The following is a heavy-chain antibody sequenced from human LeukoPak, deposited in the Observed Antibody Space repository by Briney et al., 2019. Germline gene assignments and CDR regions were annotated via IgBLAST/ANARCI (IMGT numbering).Heavy chain of an antibody. D-gene: IGHD3-22*01. CDR3: ARDQGSYYYDSSGYYYYYYYMDV. V-gene: IGHV4-34*01. J-gene: IGHJ6*03. CDR1: GGSFSGYY. Sequence: SETLSLTCAVYGGSFSGYYWSWIRQPPGNGLEGIGEINHSGSTNYNPSLKSRVTISVDTSKNQCSLKLSSVTAADTAVYYCARDQGSYYYDSSGYYYYYYYMDVWGKGTTVTVSS. CDR2: INHSGST.